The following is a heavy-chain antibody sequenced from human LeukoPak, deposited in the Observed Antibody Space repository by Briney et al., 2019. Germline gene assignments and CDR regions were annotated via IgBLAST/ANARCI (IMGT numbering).Heavy chain of an antibody. CDR1: AYTFTSYG. Sequence: GASVKVSCKAYAYTFTSYGISWVRQAPGQGLEWMGKINPDNGATEYVQNLKGRLTMTRDTSRSTVFMELSRLRSDDTAFYYCARSLGSLKEYWWFDPWGQGTLVTVSS. D-gene: IGHD2/OR15-2a*01. CDR3: ARSLGSLKEYWWFDP. CDR2: INPDNGAT. J-gene: IGHJ5*02. V-gene: IGHV1-18*01.